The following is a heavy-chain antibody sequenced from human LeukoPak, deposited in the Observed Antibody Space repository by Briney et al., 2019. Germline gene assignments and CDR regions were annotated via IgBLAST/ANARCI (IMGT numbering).Heavy chain of an antibody. Sequence: ASVKVSCKASGYTFTSYAMNWVRQAPGQGLEWMGWINTNTGNPTYAQGFTGRFVFSLDTSVSTAYLQISSLKAEDTAIYYCARDPGDAQYYYYMDVWGKGTTVTVSS. V-gene: IGHV7-4-1*02. CDR2: INTNTGNP. CDR1: GYTFTSYA. J-gene: IGHJ6*03. CDR3: ARDPGDAQYYYYMDV. D-gene: IGHD3-10*01.